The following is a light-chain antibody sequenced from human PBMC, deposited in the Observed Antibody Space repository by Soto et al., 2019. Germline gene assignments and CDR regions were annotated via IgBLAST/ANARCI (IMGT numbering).Light chain of an antibody. CDR3: QQYNSWGT. J-gene: IGKJ1*01. V-gene: IGKV3-15*01. Sequence: EIVMTQSPATLSVSPGERATLSCRASQSVSSNLAWYQQKPGQAPRLLIYGASTRATGIPARFSGSGSGTDFTRTISSLQPEGLAVYYCQQYNSWGTLGQGTKVGIK. CDR2: GAS. CDR1: QSVSSN.